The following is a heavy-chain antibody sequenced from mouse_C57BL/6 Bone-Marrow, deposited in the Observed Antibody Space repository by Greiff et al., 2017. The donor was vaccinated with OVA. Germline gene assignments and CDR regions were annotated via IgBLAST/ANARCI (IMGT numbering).Heavy chain of an antibody. D-gene: IGHD2-4*01. V-gene: IGHV14-4*01. Sequence: VQLQQSGAELVRPGASVKLSCTASGFNIKDDYMHWVKQRPEQGLEWIGWIDPENGDTEYASKFQGKATITADTSSNTAYLQLRSLTSEDTAVYYDTTWRSYDYPWFAYWGQGTLVTVSA. CDR3: TTWRSYDYPWFAY. CDR1: GFNIKDDY. CDR2: IDPENGDT. J-gene: IGHJ3*01.